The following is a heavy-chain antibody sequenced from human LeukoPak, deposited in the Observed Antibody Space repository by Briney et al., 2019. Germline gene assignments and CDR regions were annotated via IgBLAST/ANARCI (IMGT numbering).Heavy chain of an antibody. CDR1: GYTFTDYY. CDR2: INPNSGGT. D-gene: IGHD5-24*01. J-gene: IGHJ5*02. V-gene: IGHV1-2*02. Sequence: ASAKVSCKASGYTFTDYYMHWVRQAPGQGLEWMGWINPNSGGTNYAQKFQGRVSMTRDTSISTAYMELSRLRSDDTAVYYCARNTINWFDPWGQGVLVTVSS. CDR3: ARNTINWFDP.